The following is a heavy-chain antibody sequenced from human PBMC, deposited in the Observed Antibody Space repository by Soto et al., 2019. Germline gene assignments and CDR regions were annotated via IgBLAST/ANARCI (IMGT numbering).Heavy chain of an antibody. D-gene: IGHD3-22*01. CDR3: AKDLADYYDSSGHYSAFDY. J-gene: IGHJ4*02. Sequence: GGSLRLSCAASGFTFSSYAMSWVRQAPGKGLEWVSAISGSGGSTYYADSVKGRFTISRDNSKNTLYLQMNSLRAEDTAVYYCAKDLADYYDSSGHYSAFDYWGQGTLVTVSS. CDR2: ISGSGGST. CDR1: GFTFSSYA. V-gene: IGHV3-23*01.